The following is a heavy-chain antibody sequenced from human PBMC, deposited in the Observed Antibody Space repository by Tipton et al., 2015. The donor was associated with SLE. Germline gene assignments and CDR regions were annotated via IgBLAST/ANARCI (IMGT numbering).Heavy chain of an antibody. CDR2: INHSGST. V-gene: IGHV4-38-2*01. D-gene: IGHD5-12*01. J-gene: IGHJ6*03. CDR1: GYSISSGYY. CDR3: AYSGYADYYYYMDV. Sequence: TLSLTCAVSGYSISSGYYWGWIRQPPGKGLEWIGEINHSGSTNYNPSLKSRVTISVDTSKNQFSLKLSSVTAADTAVYYCAYSGYADYYYYMDVWGKGTTVTVSS.